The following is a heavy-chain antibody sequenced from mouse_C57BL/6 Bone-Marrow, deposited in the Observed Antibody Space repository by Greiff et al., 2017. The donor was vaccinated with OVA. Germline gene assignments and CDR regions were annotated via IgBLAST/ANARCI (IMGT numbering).Heavy chain of an antibody. V-gene: IGHV7-1*01. J-gene: IGHJ3*01. Sequence: EVKVVESGGGLVQSGRSLRLSCATSGFTFSDFYMEWVRQAPGKGLEWIAASRNKANDYTTEYSASVKGRFIVSRDTSQSILYLQMNALRAEDTAIYYCARDAPSGYVPFAYWGQGTLVTVSA. D-gene: IGHD3-2*02. CDR3: ARDAPSGYVPFAY. CDR2: SRNKANDYTT. CDR1: GFTFSDFY.